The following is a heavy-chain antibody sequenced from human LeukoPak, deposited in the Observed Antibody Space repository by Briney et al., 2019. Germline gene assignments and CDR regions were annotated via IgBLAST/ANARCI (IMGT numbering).Heavy chain of an antibody. CDR3: ARENYGILTGRTTPQYYYYYYGMDV. CDR2: ISSSSSHI. CDR1: GFTFSSYA. V-gene: IGHV3-21*01. D-gene: IGHD3-9*01. Sequence: RGGSLRLSCAASGFTFSSYAMSWVRQAPGKGLEWVSSISSSSSHIYYADSVKGRFTISRDNAKNSLYLQMNSLRAEDTAVYYCARENYGILTGRTTPQYYYYYYGMDVRGQGTTVTVSS. J-gene: IGHJ6*02.